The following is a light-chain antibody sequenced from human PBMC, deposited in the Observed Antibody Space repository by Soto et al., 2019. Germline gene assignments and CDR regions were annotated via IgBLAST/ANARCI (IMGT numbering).Light chain of an antibody. Sequence: QSVLTQPASVSGSPGQSITLSCTGTSSDVGAYNYVSWYQQHPGKATKLMIYDVSNRPSGVSNRFSGSKSGNTASLTISGLQGEDEADYYCSSYRSSETLVFGTGTKVTVL. CDR1: SSDVGAYNY. CDR3: SSYRSSETLV. J-gene: IGLJ1*01. V-gene: IGLV2-14*03. CDR2: DVS.